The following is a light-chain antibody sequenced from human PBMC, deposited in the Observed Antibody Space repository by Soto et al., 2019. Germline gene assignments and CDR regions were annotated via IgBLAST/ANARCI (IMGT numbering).Light chain of an antibody. CDR3: SSYTNINTRACV. CDR2: EVT. V-gene: IGLV2-14*01. Sequence: SVLTQPVSVSGSPGQSITISCTGTSGDIGSYNRVSWYQQHPGKAPKLIIYEVTDRPSGVSNRFSGSKSGNTASLTISGLQAEDEAEYYCSSYTNINTRACVFGTGTKVTVL. CDR1: SGDIGSYNR. J-gene: IGLJ1*01.